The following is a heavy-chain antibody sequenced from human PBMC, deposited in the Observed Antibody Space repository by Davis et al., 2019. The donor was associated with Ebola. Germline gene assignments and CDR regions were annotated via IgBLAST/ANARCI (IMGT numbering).Heavy chain of an antibody. J-gene: IGHJ3*02. CDR2: INHSGST. V-gene: IGHV4-34*01. CDR1: GGSFSGYY. Sequence: GSLRLSCAVYGGSFSGYYWSWIRQPPGKGLEWIGEINHSGSTNYNPSLKSRVTISVDTSKNQFSLKLSSVTAADTAVYYCARHTYYDFWSGYYTGDAFDIWGQGTMVTVSS. D-gene: IGHD3-3*01. CDR3: ARHTYYDFWSGYYTGDAFDI.